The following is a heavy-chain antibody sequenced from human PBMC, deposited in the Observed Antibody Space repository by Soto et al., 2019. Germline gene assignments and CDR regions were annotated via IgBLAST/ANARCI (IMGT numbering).Heavy chain of an antibody. D-gene: IGHD6-19*01. V-gene: IGHV1-69*13. J-gene: IGHJ6*02. CDR2: IIPIFGTA. CDR3: ARGGGSFIAVAVGLYYGMDV. CDR1: GGTFSSYA. Sequence: ASVKVSCKASGGTFSSYAISWVRQAPGQGLEWMGGIIPIFGTANYAQKFQGRVTITADESTSTAYMELSSLRSEDTAVYYCARGGGSFIAVAVGLYYGMDVWGQGTTVTVSS.